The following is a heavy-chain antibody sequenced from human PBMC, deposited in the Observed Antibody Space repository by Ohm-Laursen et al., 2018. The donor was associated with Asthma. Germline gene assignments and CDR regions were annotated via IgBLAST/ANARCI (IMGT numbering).Heavy chain of an antibody. V-gene: IGHV3-30*03. CDR1: GFTFSSYA. CDR2: VSYDGSNE. J-gene: IGHJ4*02. Sequence: SLRLSCAASGFTFSSYAMHWVRQAPGKGLEWVAVVSYDGSNEYHADSVKGRFTISRDNSKNTLYLQMNSLRAEDTAVYYCARGEPRGGYWGQGTLVTVSS. CDR3: ARGEPRGGY. D-gene: IGHD1-26*01.